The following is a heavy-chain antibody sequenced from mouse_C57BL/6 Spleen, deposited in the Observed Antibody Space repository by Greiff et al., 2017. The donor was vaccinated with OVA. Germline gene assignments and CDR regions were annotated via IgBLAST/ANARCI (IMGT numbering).Heavy chain of an antibody. J-gene: IGHJ2*01. Sequence: EVHLVESEGGLVQPGSSMKLSCTASGFTFSDYYMAWVRQVPEKGLEWVANINYDGSSPYYLDSLKSRFLISRDNAKNILYLQRSSLKSEDTATYYCAREDYYGSSGGFDYWGQGTTLTVSS. V-gene: IGHV5-16*01. CDR3: AREDYYGSSGGFDY. CDR2: INYDGSSP. CDR1: GFTFSDYY. D-gene: IGHD1-1*01.